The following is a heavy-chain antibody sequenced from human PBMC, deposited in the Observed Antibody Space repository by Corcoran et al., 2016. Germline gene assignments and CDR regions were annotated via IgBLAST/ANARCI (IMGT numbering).Heavy chain of an antibody. V-gene: IGHV1-2*02. CDR2: INPNSGGT. Sequence: QVQLVQSGAEVKKPGASVKVSCKASGYTFTGYYMHWVRQAPGQGLEWMGWINPNSGGTNYAQKFQGRVTMTRDTSISTAYMELSRLRSDDTAVYYCARDKIVVVAATFGMDVWGQGTTVTVSS. J-gene: IGHJ6*02. D-gene: IGHD2-15*01. CDR3: ARDKIVVVAATFGMDV. CDR1: GYTFTGYY.